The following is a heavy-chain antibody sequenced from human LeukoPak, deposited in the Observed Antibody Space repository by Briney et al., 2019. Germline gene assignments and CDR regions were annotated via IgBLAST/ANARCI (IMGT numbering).Heavy chain of an antibody. CDR1: GFTFSTYS. CDR2: TSSSSSTI. J-gene: IGHJ6*02. CDR3: ARLRYYGMDV. Sequence: PGGSLRLSCVASGFTFSTYSMIWARQAPGKGLEWVSYTSSSSSTIYYADSVKSRFTISRDNAKNSLYLQMNSLRAEDTAVYYCARLRYYGMDVWGQGTTVTVSS. V-gene: IGHV3-48*04.